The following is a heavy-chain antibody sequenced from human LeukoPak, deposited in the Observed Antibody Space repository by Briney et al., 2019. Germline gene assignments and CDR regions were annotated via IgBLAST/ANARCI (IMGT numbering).Heavy chain of an antibody. J-gene: IGHJ4*02. Sequence: GGSLRLSCAASGFTFSSYAMSWVRQAPGKGLEWVSAISGSGGSTYYADSVKGRFTISRDNAKNSLYLQMNSLRAEDTAVYYCARDQSLWFGELFPYYFDYWGQGTLVTVSS. CDR2: ISGSGGST. D-gene: IGHD3-10*01. CDR3: ARDQSLWFGELFPYYFDY. V-gene: IGHV3-23*01. CDR1: GFTFSSYA.